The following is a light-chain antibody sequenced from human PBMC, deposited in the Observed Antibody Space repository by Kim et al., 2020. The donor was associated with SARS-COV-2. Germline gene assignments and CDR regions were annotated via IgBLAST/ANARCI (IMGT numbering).Light chain of an antibody. V-gene: IGLV1-44*01. CDR3: AAWDGRLTGLYV. Sequence: VTIAWSGSSSNIGSNTVTWYQHLPGTAPKLLIYDNNQRPSGVPDRFCGSTSGTSASLAISGLQSDDEANYYCAAWDGRLTGLYVFGTGTEVTVL. CDR1: SSNIGSNT. J-gene: IGLJ1*01. CDR2: DNN.